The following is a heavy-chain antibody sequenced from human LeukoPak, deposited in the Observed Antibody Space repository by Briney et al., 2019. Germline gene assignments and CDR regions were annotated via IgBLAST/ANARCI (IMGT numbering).Heavy chain of an antibody. J-gene: IGHJ3*02. V-gene: IGHV3-49*04. D-gene: IGHD2-15*01. CDR2: IRSKAYGGTT. CDR3: TTYLRLGYCSGGTCLGAFDI. CDR1: GFTFGDYA. Sequence: GRSLRLSCKASGFTFGDYAMSWVRQAPGKGLEWVGFIRSKAYGGTTEYAASVKGRFTFSRDDSKSIAYLQMNSLKTEDTAVFYCTTYLRLGYCSGGTCLGAFDIWGQGTMVTVSS.